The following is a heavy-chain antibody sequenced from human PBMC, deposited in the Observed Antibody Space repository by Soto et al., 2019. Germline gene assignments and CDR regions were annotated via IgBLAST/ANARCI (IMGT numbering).Heavy chain of an antibody. V-gene: IGHV2-5*02. CDR3: AHSFLYGDYGYFQH. J-gene: IGHJ1*01. CDR1: GFSLSTSGVG. D-gene: IGHD4-17*01. CDR2: IYWDDDK. Sequence: QITLKESGPTLVKPTQTLTLTCTFSGFSLSTSGVGVGWIRQPPGKALEWLALIYWDDDKRYSPSLKSRLTITKDTSKNQVVLTMTNIDPVDTATYYCAHSFLYGDYGYFQHWGQGTLVTVSS.